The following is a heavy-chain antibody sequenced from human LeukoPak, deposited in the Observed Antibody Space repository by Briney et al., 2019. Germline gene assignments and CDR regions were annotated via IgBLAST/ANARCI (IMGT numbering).Heavy chain of an antibody. CDR1: GDSISSSTYY. J-gene: IGHJ4*02. CDR3: ARAPYDSSGYCDY. CDR2: IYYSGNT. D-gene: IGHD3-22*01. Sequence: SETLSLTCTVSGDSISSSTYYWGCIRQPPGKGLEWIGSIYYSGNTYYSPSLKSRVTMSIDKSKNQFSLKLSSVTAADTAVYYCARAPYDSSGYCDYWGQGTLVTVSS. V-gene: IGHV4-39*07.